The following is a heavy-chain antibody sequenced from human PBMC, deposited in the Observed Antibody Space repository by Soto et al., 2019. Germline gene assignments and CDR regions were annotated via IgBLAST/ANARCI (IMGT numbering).Heavy chain of an antibody. D-gene: IGHD3-22*01. J-gene: IGHJ4*02. CDR2: ISGSGGST. Sequence: PGGSLRLSCAASGFTFSSYAMSWVRQAPGKGLEWVSAISGSGGSTYYADSVKGRFTISRDNSKNTLYLQMNSLRAEDTAVYYCAKFISSGNTRSSRPKALDYWGQGTQVTVSS. CDR1: GFTFSSYA. CDR3: AKFISSGNTRSSRPKALDY. V-gene: IGHV3-23*01.